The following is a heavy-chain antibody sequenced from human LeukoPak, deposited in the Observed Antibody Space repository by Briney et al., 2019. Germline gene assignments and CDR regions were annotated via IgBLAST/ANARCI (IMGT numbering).Heavy chain of an antibody. CDR3: ARDGAMVGAAVVGMDV. D-gene: IGHD2-15*01. CDR1: GGSISNNY. V-gene: IGHV4-59*12. Sequence: SETLSLTCTVSGGSISNNYWSWFRQPPGKGLEWIGYIYYSGSTNYNPSLKSRVTISVDTSKNQFSLKLSSVTAADTAVYYCARDGAMVGAAVVGMDVWGQGTTVTASS. J-gene: IGHJ6*02. CDR2: IYYSGST.